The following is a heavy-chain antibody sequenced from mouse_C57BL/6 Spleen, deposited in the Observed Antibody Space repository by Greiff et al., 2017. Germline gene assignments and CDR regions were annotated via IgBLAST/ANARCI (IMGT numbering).Heavy chain of an antibody. Sequence: QVQLQQPGAELVRPGTSVKLSCKASGYTFTSYWMHWVKQRPGQGLEWIGVIDPSDSYTNYNQKFKGKATLTVDTSSSTAYMQLSSLTSEDSEVYYCARSETTVVARYFDVWGTGTTVTVSS. CDR3: ARSETTVVARYFDV. D-gene: IGHD1-1*01. V-gene: IGHV1-59*01. CDR2: IDPSDSYT. CDR1: GYTFTSYW. J-gene: IGHJ1*03.